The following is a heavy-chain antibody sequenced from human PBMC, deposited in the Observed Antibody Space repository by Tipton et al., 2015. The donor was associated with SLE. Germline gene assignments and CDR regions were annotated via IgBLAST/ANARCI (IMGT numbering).Heavy chain of an antibody. J-gene: IGHJ2*01. V-gene: IGHV4-39*07. D-gene: IGHD3-16*01. CDR3: ARKRLPDLDFDL. CDR2: IYYSAYT. Sequence: TLSLTCTVSRGSINRSTYYWGWIRQPPRKGLEYIGSIYYSAYTSYNPSLKSRVTISVDTSKNQFSLKLSSVTAADTAVYYCARKRLPDLDFDLWGRGTLVTVSS. CDR1: RGSINRSTYY.